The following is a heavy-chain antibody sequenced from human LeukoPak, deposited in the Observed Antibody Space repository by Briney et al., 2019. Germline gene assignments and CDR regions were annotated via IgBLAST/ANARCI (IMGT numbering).Heavy chain of an antibody. CDR3: ARERAMGYNWFDP. V-gene: IGHV4-61*02. D-gene: IGHD3-16*01. CDR1: GGSISSGSYY. J-gene: IGHJ5*02. Sequence: SETLSLTCTVSGGSISSGSYYWSWIRQPAGKGLEWIGRIYTSGSTNYNPSLKGRVTISVDTSKNQFSLKLSSVTAADTAVYYCARERAMGYNWFDPWGQGTLVTVSS. CDR2: IYTSGST.